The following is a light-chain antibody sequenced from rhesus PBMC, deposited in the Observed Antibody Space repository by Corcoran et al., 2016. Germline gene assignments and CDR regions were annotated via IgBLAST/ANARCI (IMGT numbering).Light chain of an antibody. Sequence: DIQMTQSPSSLSVSVGDTVTITCRASQGISSWLAWYQQKPGKAPKLLIYKASSLQSGVPSRFRGSGSGTDFTLTISSLQSEDFATYYCQQYSSRPIFTFGPGTKLDIK. V-gene: IGKV1-22*01. CDR1: QGISSW. CDR2: KAS. J-gene: IGKJ3*01. CDR3: QQYSSRPIFT.